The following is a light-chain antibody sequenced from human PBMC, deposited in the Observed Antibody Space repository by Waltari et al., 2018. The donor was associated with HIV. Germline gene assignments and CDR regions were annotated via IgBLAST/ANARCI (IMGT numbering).Light chain of an antibody. CDR2: GAS. CDR3: QQYNSGSHT. CDR1: QSAGTW. J-gene: IGKJ3*01. V-gene: IGKV1-5*03. Sequence: IQMTQSPSTLSASIGDRVNITCRASQSAGTWLAWYQQKAGKAPDLLIYGASTLEHGVPLRFSGTGSGTEFTLTISDLQSDDIATYFCQQYNSGSHTFGPGTKV.